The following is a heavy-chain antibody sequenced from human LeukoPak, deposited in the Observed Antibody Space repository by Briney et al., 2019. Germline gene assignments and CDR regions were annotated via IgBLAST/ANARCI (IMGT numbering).Heavy chain of an antibody. CDR3: ARGSGSSSWYAAFDY. J-gene: IGHJ4*02. CDR1: GLTFDDYG. CDR2: INWNGGST. Sequence: GGSLRLSCAASGLTFDDYGMSWVRQAPGKGLEWVSGINWNGGSTGYADSVKGRFTISRDNAKNSLYLQMNSLRAEDTALYHCARGSGSSSWYAAFDYWGQGTLVTVSS. D-gene: IGHD6-13*01. V-gene: IGHV3-20*01.